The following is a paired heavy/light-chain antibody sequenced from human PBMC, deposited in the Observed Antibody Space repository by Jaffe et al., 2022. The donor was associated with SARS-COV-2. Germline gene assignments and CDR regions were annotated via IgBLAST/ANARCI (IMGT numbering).Light chain of an antibody. Sequence: EIVLTQSPGTLSLSPGERATLSCRASQSVSSSYLAWYQQKPGQAPRLLIYGASSRATGIPDRFSGSGSGTDFTLTISRLEPEDFAVYYCQQYGSSPRLTFGGGTKVEIK. CDR1: QSVSSSY. CDR3: QQYGSSPRLT. CDR2: GAS. V-gene: IGKV3-20*01. J-gene: IGKJ4*01.
Heavy chain of an antibody. CDR1: GFTFSSYA. CDR2: ISYDGSNK. Sequence: QVQLVESGGGVVQPGRSLRLSCAASGFTFSSYAMHWVRQAPGKGLEWVAVISYDGSNKYYADSVKGRFTISRDNSKNTLYLQMNSLRAEDTAVYYCARGSKYYDSSGYYLPDREYFQHWGQGTLVTVSS. V-gene: IGHV3-30-3*01. J-gene: IGHJ1*01. D-gene: IGHD3-22*01. CDR3: ARGSKYYDSSGYYLPDREYFQH.